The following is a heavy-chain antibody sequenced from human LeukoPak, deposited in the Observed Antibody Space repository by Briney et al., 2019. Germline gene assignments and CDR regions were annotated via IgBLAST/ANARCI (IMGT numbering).Heavy chain of an antibody. J-gene: IGHJ4*02. Sequence: GASVKVSCKASGYTFTSYGISWVRQAPGQGLEWMGWISAYNGNTNYAQKLQGRVTMTTDTPTSTAYMELSSLRSEDTAVCYCARASGHSYGVNYWGQGTLVTVSS. CDR3: ARASGHSYGVNY. V-gene: IGHV1-18*04. CDR2: ISAYNGNT. CDR1: GYTFTSYG. D-gene: IGHD5-18*01.